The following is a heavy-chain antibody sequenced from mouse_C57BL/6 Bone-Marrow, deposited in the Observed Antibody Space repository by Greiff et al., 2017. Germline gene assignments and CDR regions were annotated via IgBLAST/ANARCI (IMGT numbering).Heavy chain of an antibody. CDR2: IYPGDGDT. Sequence: QVQLKQSGPELVKPGASVKISCKASGYAFSSSWMNWVKQRPGKGLEWIGRIYPGDGDTNYNGKFKGKATLTADKSSSTAYMQLSSLTSEDSAVYFCARSQTGTIAYWGQGTLVTVSA. CDR3: ARSQTGTIAY. D-gene: IGHD4-1*01. V-gene: IGHV1-82*01. CDR1: GYAFSSSW. J-gene: IGHJ3*01.